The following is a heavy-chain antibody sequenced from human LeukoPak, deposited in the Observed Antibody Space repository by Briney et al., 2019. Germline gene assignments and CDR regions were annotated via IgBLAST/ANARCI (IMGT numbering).Heavy chain of an antibody. CDR2: IKRDGSER. V-gene: IGHV3-7*02. D-gene: IGHD3-22*01. Sequence: GGSLRLSCAASGFTFSSYWMSWVRQAPGKGLEGVATIKRDGSERYYVDSVKGRFTISRDNAKNSLYLQMSGLRAEDTAVYYCATAYHDSSGYYPYWFDPWGQGTLVTVSS. CDR1: GFTFSSYW. J-gene: IGHJ5*02. CDR3: ATAYHDSSGYYPYWFDP.